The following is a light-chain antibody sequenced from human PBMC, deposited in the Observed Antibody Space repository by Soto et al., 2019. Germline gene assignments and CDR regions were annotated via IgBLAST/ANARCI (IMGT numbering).Light chain of an antibody. Sequence: DIQMTQSPSSLSASVGDRVTITCRASQGITIYLNWYQQKPGKAPKLLISEASNLQSGVPSRFSGSGSGTDFTLTISSLQPEDFAVYYCQQSYSTRFGQGTRLEIK. J-gene: IGKJ5*01. CDR3: QQSYSTR. CDR1: QGITIY. V-gene: IGKV1-39*01. CDR2: EAS.